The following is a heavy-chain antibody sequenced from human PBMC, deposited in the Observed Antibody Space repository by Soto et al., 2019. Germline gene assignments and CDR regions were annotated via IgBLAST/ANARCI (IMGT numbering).Heavy chain of an antibody. CDR1: GYTFTSYY. J-gene: IGHJ4*02. D-gene: IGHD2-21*02. Sequence: ASLKVSCKTSGYTFTSYYMHFLRNTNGQGLELIGMISAYNGNTNYAQKVQGRVTMTTDTSTSTAYMELRSLRSDDTAVYYCARGRSTHIVVVTAIHTYHYFDYWGQGTLVTVS. CDR2: ISAYNGNT. V-gene: IGHV1-18*04. CDR3: ARGRSTHIVVVTAIHTYHYFDY.